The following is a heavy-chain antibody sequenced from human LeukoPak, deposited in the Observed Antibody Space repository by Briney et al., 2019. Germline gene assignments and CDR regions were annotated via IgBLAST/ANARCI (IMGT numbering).Heavy chain of an antibody. CDR1: GGSFSGYY. V-gene: IGHV4-34*01. D-gene: IGHD3-3*01. CDR2: INHSGST. CDR3: ARGGSLEWLAPFDY. J-gene: IGHJ4*02. Sequence: SETLSLTCAVYGGSFSGYYWSWIRQPPGKGLEWIGEINHSGSTNYNPSLKSRVTISVDTSKNQFSLKLSSVTAADPAVYYCARGGSLEWLAPFDYWGQGTLLTVSS.